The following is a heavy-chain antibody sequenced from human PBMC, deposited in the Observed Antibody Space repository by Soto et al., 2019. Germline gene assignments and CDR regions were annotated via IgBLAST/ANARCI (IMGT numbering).Heavy chain of an antibody. J-gene: IGHJ2*01. CDR2: IIPILGIA. Sequence: QVQLVQSGAEVKKPGSSVKVSCKASGGTFSSYTISWVRQAPGQGLEWMGRIIPILGIANYAQKFQGRVTITADKSTSTAYMELSSLRSEDTAVYYCAREGVVPAAIYWYFDLWGRGTLVTVSS. V-gene: IGHV1-69*08. CDR3: AREGVVPAAIYWYFDL. CDR1: GGTFSSYT. D-gene: IGHD2-2*01.